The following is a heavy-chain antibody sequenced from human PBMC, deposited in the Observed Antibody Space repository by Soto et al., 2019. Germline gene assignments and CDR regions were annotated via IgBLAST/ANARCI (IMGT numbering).Heavy chain of an antibody. D-gene: IGHD2-15*01. CDR3: AILGYCSGGSCRNDAFDI. CDR1: GFTFSSYS. Sequence: EVQLVESGGGLVQPGGSLRLSCAASGFTFSSYSMNWVRQAPGKGLEWVSYISSSSSTIYYADSVKGRFTISRDNAKNSLYLKMNSLRAEDTAVYYCAILGYCSGGSCRNDAFDIWGQGTMVTVSS. CDR2: ISSSSSTI. J-gene: IGHJ3*02. V-gene: IGHV3-48*01.